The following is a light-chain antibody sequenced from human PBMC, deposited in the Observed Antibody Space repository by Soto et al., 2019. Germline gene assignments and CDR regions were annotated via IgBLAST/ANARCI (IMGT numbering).Light chain of an antibody. CDR2: AAS. V-gene: IGKV1-39*01. CDR3: QQSYTTPLT. CDR1: QGISTY. J-gene: IGKJ4*01. Sequence: DIQMTQSPSSLSASVGDRVTITCRASQGISTYLNWYQQKPGKAPKLLMYAASSLQSGVPSRFSGSGSGTDFTLTISSQQPEDFASYYCQQSYTTPLTFGGGTKLEIK.